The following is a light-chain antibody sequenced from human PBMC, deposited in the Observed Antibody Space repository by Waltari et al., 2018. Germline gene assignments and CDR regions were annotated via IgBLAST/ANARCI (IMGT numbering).Light chain of an antibody. CDR2: SNN. CDR1: SSTIGSNP. J-gene: IGLJ3*02. V-gene: IGLV1-44*01. CDR3: AVWDNSLNGWV. Sequence: QSVLTQPPSASGTPGQRVTISCSGSSSTIGSNPVNWYQQLPGTAPKLLIYSNNQRPSGVPDRFSGSKSGTSASLAISGLQSEDEADYYCAVWDNSLNGWVFGGGTKLTVL.